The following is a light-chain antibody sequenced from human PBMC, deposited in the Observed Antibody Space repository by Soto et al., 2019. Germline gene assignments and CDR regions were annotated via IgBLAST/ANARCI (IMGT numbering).Light chain of an antibody. CDR1: SSDVGGYNY. CDR3: SSYAGSNKSV. CDR2: EVS. Sequence: QSVLTQPPSASGSPGHSVTISCTGTSSDVGGYNYVSWYQQHPGKAPKLMIYEVSKRPSGVPDRFSGSKSGNTASLTVSGLQPEDEADYYCSSYAGSNKSVFGTGTKLTVL. V-gene: IGLV2-8*01. J-gene: IGLJ1*01.